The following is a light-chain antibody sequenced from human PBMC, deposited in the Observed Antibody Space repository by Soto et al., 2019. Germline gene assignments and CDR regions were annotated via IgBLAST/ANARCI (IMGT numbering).Light chain of an antibody. CDR3: LQDYNYPWT. J-gene: IGKJ1*01. V-gene: IGKV1-6*01. Sequence: AIQMTQSPSSLSASVGDRVTITCRASQDISDDLGWYQQKPGKAPKVLIYAASNLQSGVPSRFSGSGSGTDFTLTISSLQPEEFATYYCLQDYNYPWTFGQGTKVEIK. CDR2: AAS. CDR1: QDISDD.